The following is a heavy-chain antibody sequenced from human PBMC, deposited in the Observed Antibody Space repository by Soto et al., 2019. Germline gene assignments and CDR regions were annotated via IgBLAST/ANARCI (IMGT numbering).Heavy chain of an antibody. CDR3: ASSLYDILTGSLDY. CDR1: GFTVSSNY. CDR2: IYSGGSS. Sequence: GGSLRLSCAASGFTVSSNYMSWVRQAPGKGLEWVSVIYSGGSSYYADSVKGRFTISRDNSKNTLYLQMNSLRAEDTAVYYCASSLYDILTGSLDYWGRGTLVTVSS. J-gene: IGHJ2*01. D-gene: IGHD3-9*01. V-gene: IGHV3-66*01.